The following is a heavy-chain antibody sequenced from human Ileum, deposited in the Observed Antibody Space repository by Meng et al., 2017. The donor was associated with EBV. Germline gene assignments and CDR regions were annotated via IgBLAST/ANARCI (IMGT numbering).Heavy chain of an antibody. CDR1: GFNFSIYW. D-gene: IGHD5-24*01. V-gene: IGHV3-74*01. CDR2: INSDGSAT. Sequence: VRLVESGGGLVQPGGSLTLSCAASGFNFSIYWMHWVRQAPGKGLVWVSHINSDGSATTYADSVKGRFTISRDNAKNTVYLQMNSLRAEDTAVYYCARGDGSHFFWGQGTLVTVSS. J-gene: IGHJ4*02. CDR3: ARGDGSHFF.